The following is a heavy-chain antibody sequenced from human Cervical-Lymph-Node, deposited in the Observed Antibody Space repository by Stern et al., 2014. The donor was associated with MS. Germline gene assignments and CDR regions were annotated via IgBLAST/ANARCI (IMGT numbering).Heavy chain of an antibody. CDR2: ILDDGSNP. J-gene: IGHJ4*02. CDR1: GFSFSRYA. D-gene: IGHD6-13*01. CDR3: ASAYSSSHYYFDY. V-gene: IGHV3-33*01. Sequence: QVQLVESGGGVVQPGRSLRLSCAASGFSFSRYAMHWVRQAPGQGLELVALILDDGSNPYYADSVQGRFTISRDTFKHTLYLQMNSLRAEATDVYYCASAYSSSHYYFDYWGQGTLVTVSS.